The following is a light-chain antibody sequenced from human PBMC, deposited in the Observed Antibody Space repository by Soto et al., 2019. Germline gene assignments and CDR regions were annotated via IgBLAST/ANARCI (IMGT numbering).Light chain of an antibody. J-gene: IGKJ4*01. V-gene: IGKV3-11*01. Sequence: LVSQSVTTVPMSHGKRATLSCTASQSVSSYVAWYPPKPGLASRLLIYDASNRATGIAARFSGSGSGTDFTLNSSSLEPEDFAVYYCHHRSNRLLTYGGGTKVDIK. CDR3: HHRSNRLLT. CDR1: QSVSSY. CDR2: DAS.